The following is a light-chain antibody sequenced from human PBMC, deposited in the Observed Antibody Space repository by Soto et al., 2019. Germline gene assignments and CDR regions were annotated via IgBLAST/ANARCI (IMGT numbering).Light chain of an antibody. J-gene: IGKJ5*01. Sequence: DIQMTQSPSSLSASVGDRVTITCKASQDISNYLNWYQQKPGKAPKLLIYDASNLETGVPSRFSGSGSGTDFTFTISSLQPEDIATYYCQQYDNLAITFGQGTRLEI. CDR3: QQYDNLAIT. CDR1: QDISNY. V-gene: IGKV1-33*01. CDR2: DAS.